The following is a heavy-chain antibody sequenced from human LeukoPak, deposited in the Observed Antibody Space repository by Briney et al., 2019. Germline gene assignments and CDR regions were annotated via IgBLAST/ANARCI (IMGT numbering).Heavy chain of an antibody. CDR2: ISGSDDST. V-gene: IGHV3-23*01. Sequence: GGSLRLSCAASGFTFSSYAMSWVRQAPGKGLEWVSSISGSDDSTYYADSVKGRFTISRDNSKNTLYLQMNSLRAEDTAVYYCAKEVWSGSRIDYWGQGTLVTVSS. D-gene: IGHD3-3*01. CDR3: AKEVWSGSRIDY. J-gene: IGHJ4*02. CDR1: GFTFSSYA.